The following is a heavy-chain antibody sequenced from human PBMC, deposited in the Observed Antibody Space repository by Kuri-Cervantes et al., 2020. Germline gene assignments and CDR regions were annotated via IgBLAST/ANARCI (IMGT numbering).Heavy chain of an antibody. D-gene: IGHD1-26*01. V-gene: IGHV4-59*01. CDR2: IYYSGST. CDR1: GGSIGNYY. J-gene: IGHJ4*02. Sequence: SETLSLTCTVSGGSIGNYYWSWIRQSPGKGLEWIVYIYYSGSTNYNPSLKSRVTISVDTSKNQFSLRLSSVTAADTAVYYCARGIVGATGGPYFDYWGQGTLVTVSS. CDR3: ARGIVGATGGPYFDY.